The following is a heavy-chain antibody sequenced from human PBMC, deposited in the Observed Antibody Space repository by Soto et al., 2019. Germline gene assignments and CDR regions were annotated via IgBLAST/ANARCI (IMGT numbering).Heavy chain of an antibody. CDR2: IFYSGST. V-gene: IGHV4-59*08. J-gene: IGHJ4*02. CDR3: ASHAGGGWFFDY. CDR1: RCSISSYY. D-gene: IGHD6-19*01. Sequence: ASETLSLTCTVSRCSISSYYWSWIRQPPGKRLEWIGYIFYSGSTNYNPPLKSRVTISVHTSKNQFSLKLSSVTAADTAVYYCASHAGGGWFFDYWGQGTQVTV.